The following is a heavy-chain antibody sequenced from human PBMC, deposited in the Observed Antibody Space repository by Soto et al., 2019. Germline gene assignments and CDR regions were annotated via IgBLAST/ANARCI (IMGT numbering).Heavy chain of an antibody. J-gene: IGHJ4*02. V-gene: IGHV5-51*01. CDR2: AQPGHSDT. Sequence: PGESLKISCQVSGYRFSRFWIGWVRQKPGKGLEWMGIAQPGHSDTRYSPAFQGHVTISADESTNTAYLQWSSLRASDTAMYFCARHGYSSSWYPDHWGQGTLVTVSS. D-gene: IGHD6-13*01. CDR1: GYRFSRFW. CDR3: ARHGYSSSWYPDH.